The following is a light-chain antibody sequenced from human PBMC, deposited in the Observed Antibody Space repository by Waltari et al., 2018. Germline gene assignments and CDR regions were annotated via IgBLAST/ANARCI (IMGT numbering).Light chain of an antibody. CDR3: MQALQTWT. J-gene: IGKJ1*01. CDR2: LGS. Sequence: DIVMNKSPLSLPVTPGEPASISCRTSQSLLHSNGYNYLDWYLQKPGQSPQLLIYLGSNRASGVPDRFSGSGSGTDFTLKISRVEAEDVGVYYCMQALQTWTFGQGTKVEIK. CDR1: QSLLHSNGYNY. V-gene: IGKV2-28*01.